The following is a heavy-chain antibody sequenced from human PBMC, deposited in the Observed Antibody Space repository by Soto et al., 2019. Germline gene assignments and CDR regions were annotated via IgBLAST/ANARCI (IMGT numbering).Heavy chain of an antibody. V-gene: IGHV1-69*01. J-gene: IGHJ2*01. CDR3: ARDPGSAATLPDYWYFDL. CDR1: GGTFSSYA. Sequence: QVQLVQSGAEVKKPGSSVKVSCKASGGTFSSYAISWVRQAPGQGLEWMGGIIPIFGTANYAQKFQGRVTITADESTSTAYMELISLRSEDTAVYYCARDPGSAATLPDYWYFDLWGRGTLVTVSS. CDR2: IIPIFGTA. D-gene: IGHD2-15*01.